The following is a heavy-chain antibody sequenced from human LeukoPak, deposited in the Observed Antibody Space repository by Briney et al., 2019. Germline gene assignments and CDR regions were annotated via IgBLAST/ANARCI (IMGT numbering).Heavy chain of an antibody. V-gene: IGHV3-21*01. D-gene: IGHD5-12*01. Sequence: PGGSLRLSCAASEFTFSTYSMNWVRQAPGKGLEWVSSISSGSTYIYYADSVKGRFTISRDNAKNSLYLQMNSLRAEDTAVYYCARGPSGYHNTGGQGTLVTVSS. CDR3: ARGPSGYHNT. CDR1: EFTFSTYS. CDR2: ISSGSTYI. J-gene: IGHJ4*02.